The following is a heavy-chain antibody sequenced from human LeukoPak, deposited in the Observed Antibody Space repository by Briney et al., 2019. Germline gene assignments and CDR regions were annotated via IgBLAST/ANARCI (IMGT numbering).Heavy chain of an antibody. CDR2: ISAYNGNT. Sequence: ASVKVSCKASGYTFTSYGISWVLQAPGQGLEWMGWISAYNGNTNYAQKLQGRVTMTTDTSTSTAYMELRSLRSDDTPVYYCARDRHSSGWEIIDYWGQGTLVTVSS. CDR1: GYTFTSYG. J-gene: IGHJ4*02. D-gene: IGHD6-19*01. CDR3: ARDRHSSGWEIIDY. V-gene: IGHV1-18*01.